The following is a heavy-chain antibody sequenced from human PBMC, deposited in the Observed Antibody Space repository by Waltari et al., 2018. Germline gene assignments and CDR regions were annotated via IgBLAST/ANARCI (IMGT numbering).Heavy chain of an antibody. Sequence: QVQLQESGPGLVKPSETLSLTCTVSGGSISSYYWSWIRQPPGKGLEWIGYIYYSGSTNYNPSRKRRVTLSVDTSKNQFSLKLSSVTAADTAVYYCAREGGYCSSTSCEGAFDIWGQGTMVTVSS. J-gene: IGHJ3*02. CDR1: GGSISSYY. CDR3: AREGGYCSSTSCEGAFDI. CDR2: IYYSGST. D-gene: IGHD2-2*01. V-gene: IGHV4-59*01.